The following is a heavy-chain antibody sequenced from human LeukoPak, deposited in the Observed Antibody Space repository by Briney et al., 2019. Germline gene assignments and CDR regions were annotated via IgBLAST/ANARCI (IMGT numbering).Heavy chain of an antibody. J-gene: IGHJ5*02. D-gene: IGHD2-2*01. CDR1: GGSISSYY. CDR3: ARDMTVVPAPDGNWFDP. V-gene: IGHV4-4*07. Sequence: SETLSLTCTVSGGSISSYYWSWIRQPAGKRLEWIGRIYTSGSTNYNPSLKSRVTMSVDTSKNQFSLKLSSVTAADTAVYYCARDMTVVPAPDGNWFDPWGQGTLVTVSS. CDR2: IYTSGST.